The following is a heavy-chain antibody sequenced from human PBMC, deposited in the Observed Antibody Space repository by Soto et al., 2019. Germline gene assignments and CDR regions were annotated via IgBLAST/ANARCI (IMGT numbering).Heavy chain of an antibody. CDR3: ARVLDRTISRYYYYGMDV. J-gene: IGHJ6*02. CDR2: IYPGDSDT. CDR1: GYSFTSYW. Sequence: PGESLKISCKGSGYSFTSYWIGWVRQMPGRGLEWMGIIYPGDSDTRYSPSFQGQVTISADNSKGSLSLQMNSLRVEDTATYYCARVLDRTISRYYYYGMDVWGQGTTVTVSS. D-gene: IGHD3-22*01. V-gene: IGHV5-51*01.